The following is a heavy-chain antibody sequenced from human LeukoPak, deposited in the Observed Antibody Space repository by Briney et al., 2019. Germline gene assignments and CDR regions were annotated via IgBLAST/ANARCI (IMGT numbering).Heavy chain of an antibody. J-gene: IGHJ6*02. CDR2: INHGGST. CDR3: ARVFVMEATFYYNYGMDV. V-gene: IGHV4-34*01. Sequence: PGGSLRLSCAASGFSVSSNYMSWIRQPPGKGLEWIGEINHGGSTNYNPSLKSRVTISLDTSKNQFSLKVSSVTAADTAVYYCARVFVMEATFYYNYGMDVWGQGTTVTVSS. CDR1: GFSVSSNY. D-gene: IGHD3-16*02.